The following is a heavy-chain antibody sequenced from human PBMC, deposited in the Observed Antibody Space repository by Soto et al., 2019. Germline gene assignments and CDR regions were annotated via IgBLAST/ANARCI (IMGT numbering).Heavy chain of an antibody. CDR1: GYSFTGYY. CDR3: ARGDYGTGGYPFPYFDS. D-gene: IGHD2-8*02. CDR2: INPDSGAT. V-gene: IGHV1-2*02. Sequence: HERLVQSGAEVKRPGASLKVSCKASGYSFTGYYIHWVRQAPGQGLEWMGWINPDSGATNYAQYFQGRVTLTSDTSIGTASMDLTSLTSDDTAVYYCARGDYGTGGYPFPYFDSWGQGTLVIVSS. J-gene: IGHJ4*02.